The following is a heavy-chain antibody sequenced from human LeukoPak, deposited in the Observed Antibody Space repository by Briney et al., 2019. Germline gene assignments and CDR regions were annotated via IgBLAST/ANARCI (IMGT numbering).Heavy chain of an antibody. J-gene: IGHJ4*02. Sequence: PGPSLRLSCAASGFILSSYGMRWVRQAAGKGREWVSTISGSGGSTYYADSVKGRFTISRDNSKTTLYLQMNSLRAEDTAVYYCAKHRAGVDYYGSGSYYYFDYWGQGTLVTVSS. CDR2: ISGSGGST. D-gene: IGHD3-10*01. CDR3: AKHRAGVDYYGSGSYYYFDY. CDR1: GFILSSYG. V-gene: IGHV3-23*01.